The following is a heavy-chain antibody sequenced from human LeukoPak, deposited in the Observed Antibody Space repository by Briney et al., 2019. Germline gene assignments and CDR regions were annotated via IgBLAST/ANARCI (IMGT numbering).Heavy chain of an antibody. J-gene: IGHJ4*02. CDR3: ARDIAAAGLFDY. V-gene: IGHV4-59*01. D-gene: IGHD6-13*01. Sequence: SETLSLTCTVSGGSISSYYWSWIRQPPGKGLEWIGYIYYSGSTNYNPSLKSRVTISVDTSKNQFSLKLSSVTAADTAVYYCARDIAAAGLFDYWGQGTLVTVSS. CDR1: GGSISSYY. CDR2: IYYSGST.